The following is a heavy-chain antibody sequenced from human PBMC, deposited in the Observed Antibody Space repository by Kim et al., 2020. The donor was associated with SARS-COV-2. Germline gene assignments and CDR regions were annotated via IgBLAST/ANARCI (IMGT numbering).Heavy chain of an antibody. CDR1: GYTFTSYY. CDR3: ARGGITMIVVVTAIDY. V-gene: IGHV1-46*01. J-gene: IGHJ4*02. CDR2: INPSGGST. D-gene: IGHD3-22*01. Sequence: ASVKVSCKASGYTFTSYYMHWVRQAPGQGLEWMGIINPSGGSTSYAQKFQGRVTMTRDTSTSTVYMELSSLRSEDTAVYYCARGGITMIVVVTAIDYWGQGTLVTVSS.